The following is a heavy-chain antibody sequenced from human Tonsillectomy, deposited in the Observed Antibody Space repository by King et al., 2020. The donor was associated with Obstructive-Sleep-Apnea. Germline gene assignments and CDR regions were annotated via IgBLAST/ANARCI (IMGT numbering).Heavy chain of an antibody. CDR1: GGSISSGDYY. CDR3: ASTGSELPILSYYYYGMDV. V-gene: IGHV4-30-4*01. J-gene: IGHJ6*02. D-gene: IGHD2-15*01. Sequence: QLQESGPGLVKPSQTLSLTCTVSGGSISSGDYYWSWIRQPPGKGLEWIGYIYYSGSTYYNPSFKSRVTISVDTSKNQFSLKLSSVTAADPAVYYCASTGSELPILSYYYYGMDVWRQANTVT. CDR2: IYYSGST.